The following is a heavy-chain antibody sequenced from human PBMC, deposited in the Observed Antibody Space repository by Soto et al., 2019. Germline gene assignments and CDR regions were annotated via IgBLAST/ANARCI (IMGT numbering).Heavy chain of an antibody. J-gene: IGHJ6*02. CDR2: ISYDGSNK. CDR3: AEAVNPSVYYYYGMDV. CDR1: GFTFSSDG. V-gene: IGHV3-30*18. Sequence: QVQLVESGGGVVQPGRSMRLSCAASGFTFSSDGMHWVRQAPGKGLEWVAVISYDGSNKYYADSVKGRFTISRDNSKNAVYLQMNSLRAEDTAVYYCAEAVNPSVYYYYGMDVWGQGTTVT. D-gene: IGHD3-3*01.